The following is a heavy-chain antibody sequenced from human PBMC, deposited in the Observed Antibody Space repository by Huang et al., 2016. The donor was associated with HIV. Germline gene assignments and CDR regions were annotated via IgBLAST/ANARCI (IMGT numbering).Heavy chain of an antibody. CDR1: GGSVNSGYYY. V-gene: IGHV4-39*01. CDR2: VFFGGNT. D-gene: IGHD3-16*01. CDR3: ARLPFDYVWGTQRQTALDELDV. J-gene: IGHJ3*01. Sequence: QLQLQESGPGLVRPSETLSLTCSVSGGSVNSGYYYWGWIRQPPGKGLGWIAGVFFGGNTFSKPSLKGRVSMSVDTSKKRFSLNLSSVTAADTAVYFCARLPFDYVWGTQRQTALDELDVWGQGTMVTVSS.